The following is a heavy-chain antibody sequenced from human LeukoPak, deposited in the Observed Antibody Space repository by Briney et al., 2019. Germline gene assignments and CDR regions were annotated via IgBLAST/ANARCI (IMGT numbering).Heavy chain of an antibody. CDR3: ARDPVGGDCSVDY. D-gene: IGHD2-21*02. CDR1: GFTFSSYA. CDR2: ISSNGGST. Sequence: PGGSLRLSCVASGFTFSSYAMHWVRQAPGQGLEYVSAISSNGGSTYYANSVKGRFTISRDNSKNTLYLQMGSLRAEDMAVYYCARDPVGGDCSVDYWGQGTLVTVSS. V-gene: IGHV3-64*01. J-gene: IGHJ4*02.